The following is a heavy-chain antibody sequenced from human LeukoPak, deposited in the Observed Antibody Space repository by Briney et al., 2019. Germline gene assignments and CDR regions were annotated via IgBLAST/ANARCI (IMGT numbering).Heavy chain of an antibody. Sequence: SETLSLTCTVSGGSISGYYWTWTRQPPGKGLEWIRQIHYSGKTDYNPSLRSRITISVDTSKNQMFLKLSSVTAADTAVYYCARFGFYYDIDVWGQGTTVTVSS. CDR3: ARFGFYYDIDV. CDR2: IHYSGKT. D-gene: IGHD3-16*01. CDR1: GGSISGYY. J-gene: IGHJ6*02. V-gene: IGHV4-59*01.